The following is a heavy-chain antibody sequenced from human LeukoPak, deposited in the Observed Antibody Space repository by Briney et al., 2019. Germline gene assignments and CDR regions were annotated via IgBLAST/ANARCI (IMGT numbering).Heavy chain of an antibody. CDR2: IKQDGSEK. CDR3: ARDSPGIEVYWNWYNWFDP. D-gene: IGHD6-13*01. J-gene: IGHJ5*02. V-gene: IGHV3-7*01. CDR1: GFTFSSYG. Sequence: HSGGSLRLSCAASGFTFSSYGMSWVRQAPGKGLEWVANIKQDGSEKYYVDSVKGRFTISRDNAKNSLYLQMNSLRAEDTAVYYCARDSPGIEVYWNWYNWFDPWGQGTLVTVSS.